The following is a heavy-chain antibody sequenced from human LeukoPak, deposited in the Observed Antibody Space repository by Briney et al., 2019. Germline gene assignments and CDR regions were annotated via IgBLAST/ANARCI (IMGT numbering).Heavy chain of an antibody. CDR1: GASISNYC. CDR3: ASQYYYDTSGYYDSLYFQY. D-gene: IGHD3-22*01. J-gene: IGHJ1*01. V-gene: IGHV4-4*07. Sequence: SETLSLTCTVSGASISNYCWSWIRQSAGKGLEWIGRMYISGNTNYNASLKSRVTMSIDTSKNQFSLKLSSVTAADTAVYYCASQYYYDTSGYYDSLYFQYWGQGALVTVSS. CDR2: MYISGNT.